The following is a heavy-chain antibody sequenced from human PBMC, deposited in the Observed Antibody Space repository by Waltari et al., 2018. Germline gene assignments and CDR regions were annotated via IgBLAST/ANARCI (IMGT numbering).Heavy chain of an antibody. J-gene: IGHJ4*02. CDR3: ARDSCSSTSCFDY. Sequence: EVQLVESGGGLVQPGGSLRLSCAASGFTFSSYSMTWVRQAPGKGLEWVSYISSSSSTIYYADSVKGRFTISRDNAKNSLYLQMNSLRAEDTAVYYCARDSCSSTSCFDYWGQGTLVTVSS. CDR2: ISSSSSTI. CDR1: GFTFSSYS. D-gene: IGHD2-2*01. V-gene: IGHV3-48*04.